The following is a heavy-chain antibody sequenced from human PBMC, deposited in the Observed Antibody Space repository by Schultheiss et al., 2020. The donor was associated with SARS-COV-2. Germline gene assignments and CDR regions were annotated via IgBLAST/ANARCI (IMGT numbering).Heavy chain of an antibody. Sequence: SETLSLTCSVYGGSFSGYYWSWIRQPPGKGLEWIGYIYYSGSTNYNPSLKSRVTISVDTSKNQFSLKLSSVTAADTAVYYCARSGVDSDAFDIWGQGTLVTVSS. CDR2: IYYSGST. J-gene: IGHJ4*02. D-gene: IGHD3-3*01. CDR1: GGSFSGYY. CDR3: ARSGVDSDAFDI. V-gene: IGHV4-59*01.